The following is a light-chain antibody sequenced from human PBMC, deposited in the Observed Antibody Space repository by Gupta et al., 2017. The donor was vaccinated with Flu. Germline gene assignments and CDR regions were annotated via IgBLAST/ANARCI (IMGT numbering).Light chain of an antibody. CDR3: QHYNGFSGS. V-gene: IGKV1-5*03. Sequence: DHQMTHCPSTLSAFVGDRVTITCRASQSVSSWLAWYQQKLGKAPKLLIYRASSLQSGVPSRFSGSGSGTEFTLTISSLQPDDFATYDCQHYNGFSGSFGQGTKLEIK. CDR1: QSVSSW. CDR2: RAS. J-gene: IGKJ2*03.